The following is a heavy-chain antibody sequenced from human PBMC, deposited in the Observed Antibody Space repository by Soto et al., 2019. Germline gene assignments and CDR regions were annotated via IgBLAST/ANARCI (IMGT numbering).Heavy chain of an antibody. D-gene: IGHD6-13*01. Sequence: SVKVSCKASGGTFSSYAISWVRQAPGQGLEWMGGIIPIFGTANYAQKFQGRVTITADESTSTAYMELSSLRSEDTAVYYCARDHSSSAPLDPWGQGTLVTVSS. CDR1: GGTFSSYA. CDR2: IIPIFGTA. CDR3: ARDHSSSAPLDP. V-gene: IGHV1-69*13. J-gene: IGHJ5*02.